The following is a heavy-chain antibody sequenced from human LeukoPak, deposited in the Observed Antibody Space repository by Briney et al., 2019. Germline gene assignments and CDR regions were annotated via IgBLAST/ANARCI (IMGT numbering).Heavy chain of an antibody. CDR1: GFAFSSYG. CDR2: ISYDGSNK. J-gene: IGHJ4*02. V-gene: IGHV3-30*18. Sequence: PGGSLRLSCAASGFAFSSYGMHWVRQAPGKGLEWVAVISYDGSNKYYADSVKGRFTISRDNSKNTLYLQMNSLRAEDTAVYYCAKLGSGGSWRGYFDYWGQGTLVTVSS. CDR3: AKLGSGGSWRGYFDY. D-gene: IGHD2-15*01.